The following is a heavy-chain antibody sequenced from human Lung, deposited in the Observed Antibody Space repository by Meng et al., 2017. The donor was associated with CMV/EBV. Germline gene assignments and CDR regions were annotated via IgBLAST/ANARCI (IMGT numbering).Heavy chain of an antibody. J-gene: IGHJ6*02. CDR3: ARDIRGSDYYYGMDV. CDR1: EFTFSSYR. V-gene: IGHV3-21*01. CDR2: ISSTSAYI. D-gene: IGHD3-10*01. Sequence: GESLKISCAAFEFTFSSYRMNWVRQAPGKGLEWVSFISSTSAYIDYADSVKGRFTISRDNARNSLFLQMNSLRAEDTAVYYCARDIRGSDYYYGMDVWGQGPTVTVSS.